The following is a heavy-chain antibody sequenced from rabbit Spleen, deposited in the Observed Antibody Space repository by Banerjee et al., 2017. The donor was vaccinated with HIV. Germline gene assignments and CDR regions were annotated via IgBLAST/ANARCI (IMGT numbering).Heavy chain of an antibody. Sequence: QSLEESGGDLVKPGASLTLTCIASGVSFSGNSYICWVRQAPGKGLEWIVCIDSGSSGFPYFASWAKGRFTISKTSSTTVTLQMTSLTAADTATYFCARDTGSGHYIDAYFDLWGPGTLVTVS. J-gene: IGHJ4*01. V-gene: IGHV1S40*01. CDR2: IDSGSSGFP. D-gene: IGHD1-1*01. CDR3: ARDTGSGHYIDAYFDL. CDR1: GVSFSGNSY.